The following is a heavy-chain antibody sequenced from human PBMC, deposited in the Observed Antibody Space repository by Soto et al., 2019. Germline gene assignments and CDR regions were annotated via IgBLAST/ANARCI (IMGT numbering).Heavy chain of an antibody. CDR2: ISKSGGTI. Sequence: GGSLRLSCAASGFTFSDYEMKWVRQAPGKGLEWISYISKSGGTIYYADSVKGRFTISRDNAKNSVYLQMNSLRGEDTAIYYCAREGRYYCDYWGQGTLVTVSS. J-gene: IGHJ4*02. D-gene: IGHD3-10*01. CDR1: GFTFSDYE. V-gene: IGHV3-48*03. CDR3: AREGRYYCDY.